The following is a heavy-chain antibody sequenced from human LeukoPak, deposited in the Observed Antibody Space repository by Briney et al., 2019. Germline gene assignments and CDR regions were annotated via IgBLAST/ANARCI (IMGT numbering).Heavy chain of an antibody. Sequence: GGSLRLSCAASGFTFSSYGMHWVRQAPGKGLEWVAVISYDGSNKYYADSVKGRFTISRDNSKNTLYLQMNSLGAEDTAVYYCALKSIGGATDYWGQGTLVTVSS. J-gene: IGHJ4*02. CDR2: ISYDGSNK. CDR3: ALKSIGGATDY. D-gene: IGHD2/OR15-2a*01. CDR1: GFTFSSYG. V-gene: IGHV3-30*03.